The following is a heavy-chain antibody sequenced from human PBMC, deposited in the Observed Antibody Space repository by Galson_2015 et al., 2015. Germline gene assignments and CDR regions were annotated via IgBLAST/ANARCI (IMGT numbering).Heavy chain of an antibody. CDR3: ATGLTSRYNWNFGFG. D-gene: IGHD1-7*01. CDR1: GFTFNRYD. Sequence: SLRLSCAASGFTFNRYDMNWVRQAPGKGLESVSYITSDGNTVYYADSVRGRFTISRVNAKKSLYLQMNSLRADDTAVYYCATGLTSRYNWNFGFGWGQGTLVTVSS. CDR2: ITSDGNTV. V-gene: IGHV3-48*03. J-gene: IGHJ4*02.